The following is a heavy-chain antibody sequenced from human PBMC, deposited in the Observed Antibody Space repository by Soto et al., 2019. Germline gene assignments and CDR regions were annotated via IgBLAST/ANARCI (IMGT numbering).Heavy chain of an antibody. Sequence: SETLSLTCTVSGGSVSISSYYLGWIRQPPGKGLEWIGSIYYSGSTYYNPSLKSRVTISVDTSKNQFSLKLSSVTAADTAVYYCARCYYDFWSGPEYNWFDPWGQGTLVTVSS. V-gene: IGHV4-39*01. CDR2: IYYSGST. D-gene: IGHD3-3*01. CDR3: ARCYYDFWSGPEYNWFDP. CDR1: GGSVSISSYY. J-gene: IGHJ5*02.